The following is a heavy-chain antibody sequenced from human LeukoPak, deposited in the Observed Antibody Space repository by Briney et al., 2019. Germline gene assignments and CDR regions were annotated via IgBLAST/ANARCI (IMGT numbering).Heavy chain of an antibody. CDR1: GGTFSSYA. D-gene: IGHD2-2*01. CDR3: ARGPFCSSTSCQYWYFDL. Sequence: GASVKVSCKASGGTFSSYAISWVRQAPGQGLEWMGGIIPIFGTANYAQKFQGRVTITTDESMSTAYMELSSLRSEDTAVYYCARGPFCSSTSCQYWYFDLWGRGTLVTVSS. J-gene: IGHJ2*01. CDR2: IIPIFGTA. V-gene: IGHV1-69*05.